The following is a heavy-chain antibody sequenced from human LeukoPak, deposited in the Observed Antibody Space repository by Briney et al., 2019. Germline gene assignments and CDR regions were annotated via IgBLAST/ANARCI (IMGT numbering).Heavy chain of an antibody. Sequence: GGSLRLSCEASGFTFSDPYMSWIRQAPGKGLECLSYISGSGTDINYADSVRGRFTISRDNAKNLLYLQMNALRVEDTAVYYCARTARHLDYWGQGTLVTVSS. J-gene: IGHJ4*02. D-gene: IGHD5-18*01. CDR3: ARTARHLDY. V-gene: IGHV3-11*04. CDR1: GFTFSDPY. CDR2: ISGSGTDI.